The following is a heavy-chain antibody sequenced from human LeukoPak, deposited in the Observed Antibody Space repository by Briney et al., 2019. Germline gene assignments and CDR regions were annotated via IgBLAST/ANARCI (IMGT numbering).Heavy chain of an antibody. D-gene: IGHD2-21*02. CDR1: GGSFSGYY. Sequence: SETLSLTCAVYGGSFSGYYWSWIRQPPGKGLEWIGEINHSGSTNYNPSLKSRVTISVDTSKNQFSLKLSSVTAADTAVYYCARGADKVVTAYWFDPWGQGTLVTVSS. V-gene: IGHV4-34*01. CDR3: ARGADKVVTAYWFDP. J-gene: IGHJ5*02. CDR2: INHSGST.